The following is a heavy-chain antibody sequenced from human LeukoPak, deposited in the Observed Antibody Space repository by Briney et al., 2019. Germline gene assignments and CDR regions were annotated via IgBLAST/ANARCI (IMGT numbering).Heavy chain of an antibody. J-gene: IGHJ4*02. CDR1: GGTFSSYT. Sequence: ASVKVSCKXSGGTFSSYTISWVRQAPGQGLEWMGRIIPILGIANYSQKFQGRVTITADKSTSTAYVELSSLRSEDTAVYYCAAHYYDSSGYSTYWGQGTLVTVSS. CDR2: IIPILGIA. V-gene: IGHV1-69*02. D-gene: IGHD3-22*01. CDR3: AAHYYDSSGYSTY.